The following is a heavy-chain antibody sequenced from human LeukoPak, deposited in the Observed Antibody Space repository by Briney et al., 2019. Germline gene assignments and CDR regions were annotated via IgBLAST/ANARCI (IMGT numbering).Heavy chain of an antibody. Sequence: GGSLRLSCAASGFTVSNNYMSWVRQAPGKGLEWVSVIHSGGSTYYADSVKGRFTISRDNSKNTLYLQMNSLRVEDTAVYYCARERGYGGNYDFDYWGQGTLVTVSS. V-gene: IGHV3-53*01. D-gene: IGHD4-23*01. CDR3: ARERGYGGNYDFDY. CDR2: IHSGGST. CDR1: GFTVSNNY. J-gene: IGHJ4*02.